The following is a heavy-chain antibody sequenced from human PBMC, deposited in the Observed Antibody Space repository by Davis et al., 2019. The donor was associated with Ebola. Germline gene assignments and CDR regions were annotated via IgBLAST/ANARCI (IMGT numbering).Heavy chain of an antibody. D-gene: IGHD3-10*01. CDR1: GYSISSGYY. CDR3: ARATYYYGSGSLYYYYYGMDV. CDR2: IYHSGST. Sequence: PSETLSLTCAVSGYSISSGYYWGWIRQPPGKGLEWIGSIYHSGSTYYNPSLKSRVTISVDTSKNQFSLKLSSVTAADTAVYYCARATYYYGSGSLYYYYYGMDVWGQGTTVTVSS. J-gene: IGHJ6*02. V-gene: IGHV4-38-2*01.